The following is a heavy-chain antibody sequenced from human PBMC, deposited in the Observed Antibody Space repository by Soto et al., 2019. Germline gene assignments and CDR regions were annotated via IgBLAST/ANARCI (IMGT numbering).Heavy chain of an antibody. D-gene: IGHD1-7*01. CDR1: GFSLSNARMG. CDR3: ARMFNNWNYHHYYYYMDV. Sequence: QVTLKESGPVLVNPTETLTLTCTVSGFSLSNARMGVSWIRQPPGKALEWLAHIFSNDEKSYSTSLKSRLTISKDTSKSQVVLTMTNMDPVDTATYYCARMFNNWNYHHYYYYMDVWGKGTTVTVSS. J-gene: IGHJ6*03. CDR2: IFSNDEK. V-gene: IGHV2-26*01.